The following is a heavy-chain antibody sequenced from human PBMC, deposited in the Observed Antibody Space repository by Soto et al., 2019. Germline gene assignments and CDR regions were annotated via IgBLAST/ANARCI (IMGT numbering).Heavy chain of an antibody. CDR3: ARLEGYYHYMGG. J-gene: IGHJ6*03. V-gene: IGHV4-59*08. D-gene: IGHD5-12*01. Sequence: PSETLSVTCTVSGGSISSYYWTWIRQPPGKGLEWIGYIYYSGSTNYNPSLKSRVTISVATSKTQFSLKLSSVTAADTAVYYCARLEGYYHYMGGWDKGTTVTVS. CDR2: IYYSGST. CDR1: GGSISSYY.